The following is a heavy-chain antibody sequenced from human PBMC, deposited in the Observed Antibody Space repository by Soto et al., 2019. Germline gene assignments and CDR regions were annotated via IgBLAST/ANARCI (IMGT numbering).Heavy chain of an antibody. Sequence: QVQLVQSGGEVRKPVASVKVSCKTSGYTFTNYGINWVRQAPGRGLEWMGWSSSYNGNTNYAQNFQGRLTMTTDTSTRTDYMEMRSLTTDDTAVDYWARDRPPYLEWMSQRGWFDPWGQGTLVTVSA. V-gene: IGHV1-18*04. CDR2: SSSYNGNT. CDR3: ARDRPPYLEWMSQRGWFDP. J-gene: IGHJ5*02. D-gene: IGHD3-3*01. CDR1: GYTFTNYG.